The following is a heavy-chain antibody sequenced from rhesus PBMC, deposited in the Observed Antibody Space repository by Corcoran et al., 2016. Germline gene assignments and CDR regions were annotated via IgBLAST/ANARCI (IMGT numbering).Heavy chain of an antibody. CDR1: GGSISSSYYY. CDR2: ISVSGVN. D-gene: IGHD5-42*01. J-gene: IGHJ4*01. CDR3: ARLRGPGDYFDC. Sequence: QVQLQESGPGLVKPSETLSLTCSVSGGSISSSYYYWSWIRQAPGKGLEWIGYISVSGVNDNNTSLKSRVTISRDTSKNQFSRKLYSVTAADTAVYDCARLRGPGDYFDCWGQGVLVTVSS. V-gene: IGHV4-122*01.